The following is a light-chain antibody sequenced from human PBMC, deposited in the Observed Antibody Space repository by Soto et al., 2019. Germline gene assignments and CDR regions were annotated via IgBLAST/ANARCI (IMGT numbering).Light chain of an antibody. CDR2: DVS. J-gene: IGLJ1*01. CDR1: SSDVDGYNY. Sequence: QSALTQPASVSGSPGQSITISCTGTSSDVDGYNYVSWYQQHPGKVPKLMIYDVSNRPSGVSNRFSGSKSGITASLTISGLQAEDEADYYCSSYTSSGTLVFGTGTKVTVL. V-gene: IGLV2-14*01. CDR3: SSYTSSGTLV.